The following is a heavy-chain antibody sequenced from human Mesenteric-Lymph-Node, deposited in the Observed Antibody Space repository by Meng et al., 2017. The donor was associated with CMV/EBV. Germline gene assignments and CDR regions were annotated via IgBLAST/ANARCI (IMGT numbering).Heavy chain of an antibody. D-gene: IGHD2-2*01. Sequence: GESLKISCVGSGFTFSSYSMNWVRQAPGKGLEWVSAISGSGGGTYYADSVKGRFTISRDNSKNTLYLQMNSLRAEDTAVYYCAKPYCSSSSCYYGMDVWGQGTTVTVSS. CDR1: GFTFSSYS. CDR2: ISGSGGGT. J-gene: IGHJ6*02. CDR3: AKPYCSSSSCYYGMDV. V-gene: IGHV3-23*01.